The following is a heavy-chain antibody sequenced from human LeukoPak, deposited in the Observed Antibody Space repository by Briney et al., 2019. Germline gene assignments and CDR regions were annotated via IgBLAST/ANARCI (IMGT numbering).Heavy chain of an antibody. CDR2: ISSNSNYI. D-gene: IGHD6-13*01. V-gene: IGHV3-21*01. Sequence: PGGSLRLSCAASGFTFSNYAMSWVRQAPGKGLEWVSSISSNSNYIYYADSVKGRFTISRDNAQNSLYLQMNSLRAEDTAVYYCAPIAYNWFDPWGQGTLVTVSS. CDR3: APIAYNWFDP. CDR1: GFTFSNYA. J-gene: IGHJ5*02.